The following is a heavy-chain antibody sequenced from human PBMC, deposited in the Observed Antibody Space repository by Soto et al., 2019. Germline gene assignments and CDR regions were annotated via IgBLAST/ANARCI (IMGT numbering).Heavy chain of an antibody. V-gene: IGHV1-18*01. CDR1: GYTFTNYG. CDR3: AREGQAPYYYYGMDL. Sequence: QVQVVQSGDEVKKPGASVKVSCKASGYTFTNYGFSWVRQAPGQGLEWMGWISGYNGNTKYAEKFQGRVTMTTDTSTSTGHMGLRSLRSDDTAVYYCAREGQAPYYYYGMDLWGQGTAVTVSS. CDR2: ISGYNGNT. J-gene: IGHJ6*02.